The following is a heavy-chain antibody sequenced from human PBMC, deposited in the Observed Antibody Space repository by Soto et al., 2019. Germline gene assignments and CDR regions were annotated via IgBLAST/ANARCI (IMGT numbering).Heavy chain of an antibody. CDR1: GYSFTSYA. CDR2: INTDNENR. D-gene: IGHD2-2*01. J-gene: IGHJ4*02. V-gene: IGHV1-3*04. Sequence: APVKVSCKASGYSFTSYAIHWVRQAPGQRPEWMGWINTDNENRRYSQRFQDRVTLTRDTSPTTAYMELNNLRSEDTAVYYCARDTAAYQDYWGQGTLVTVSS. CDR3: ARDTAAYQDY.